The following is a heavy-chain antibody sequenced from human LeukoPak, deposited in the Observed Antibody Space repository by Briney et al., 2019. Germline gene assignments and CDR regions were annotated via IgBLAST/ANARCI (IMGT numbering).Heavy chain of an antibody. CDR1: GGSFSGYY. Sequence: SETLSLTCAVNGGSFSGYYWNWIRQPPGKRLEWIGEINHTGNTNYNPSLKRRVTISVGTSQKQFSLRLNSVTAADTAVYYCARGRYLTTLGGAAAGFLDNWGQGTLVTVSS. CDR3: ARGRYLTTLGGAAAGFLDN. CDR2: INHTGNT. D-gene: IGHD6-13*01. J-gene: IGHJ4*02. V-gene: IGHV4-34*01.